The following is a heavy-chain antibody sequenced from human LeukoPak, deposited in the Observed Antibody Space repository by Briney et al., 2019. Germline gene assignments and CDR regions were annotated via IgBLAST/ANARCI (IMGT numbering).Heavy chain of an antibody. CDR2: IYYSGST. CDR1: GGSISSSSYY. CDR3: ASTPPARFVGWRFDP. Sequence: SETLSLTCTVSGGSISSSSYYWGWIRQPPGKGLEWIGYIYYSGSTNYNPSLKSRVTISVDTSKNQFSLKLSSVTAADTAVYYCASTPPARFVGWRFDPWGQGTLVTVSS. D-gene: IGHD3-3*01. V-gene: IGHV4-61*05. J-gene: IGHJ5*02.